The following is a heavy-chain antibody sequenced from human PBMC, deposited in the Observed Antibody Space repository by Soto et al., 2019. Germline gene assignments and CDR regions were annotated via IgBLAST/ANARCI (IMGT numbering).Heavy chain of an antibody. CDR3: ARLNGKDFTFGGVIVINGALEY. CDR2: INPNSGGT. CDR1: GYTFTGYY. D-gene: IGHD3-16*02. J-gene: IGHJ4*02. Sequence: ASVKVSCKASGYTFTGYYMHWVRQAPGQGLEWMGWINPNSGGTNYAQKFQGWVTMTRDTSISTAYMELSRLRSDDTAVYYCARLNGKDFTFGGVIVINGALEYWGQGTLVTVSS. V-gene: IGHV1-2*04.